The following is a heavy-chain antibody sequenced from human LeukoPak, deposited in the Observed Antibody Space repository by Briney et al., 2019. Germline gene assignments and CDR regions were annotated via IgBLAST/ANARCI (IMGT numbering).Heavy chain of an antibody. Sequence: GGSLRLSCAASGFTFSSYWMSWVRQAPGKGLEWVANIKQDGSEKYYVDSVKGRFTISRDNAKNSLYLQMNSLRAEDTAVYYCARADETMTTVTAGFDYWGQGTLVTVSS. CDR2: IKQDGSEK. J-gene: IGHJ4*02. CDR3: ARADETMTTVTAGFDY. D-gene: IGHD4-17*01. CDR1: GFTFSSYW. V-gene: IGHV3-7*01.